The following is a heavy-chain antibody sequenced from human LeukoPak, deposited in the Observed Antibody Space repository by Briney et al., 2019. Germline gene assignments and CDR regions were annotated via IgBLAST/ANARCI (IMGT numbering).Heavy chain of an antibody. Sequence: GSLSLSCSASGFPFSSYAMHWVRQAPGKGLEYVSAISSNGGSTYYAASVKGRFTISRDNSKNTLYLQMRSMRAEDTAVYYCVKGRITMIVGVLGYWGQGTLVTVSS. CDR1: GFPFSSYA. D-gene: IGHD3-22*01. CDR3: VKGRITMIVGVLGY. V-gene: IGHV3-64D*06. J-gene: IGHJ4*02. CDR2: ISSNGGST.